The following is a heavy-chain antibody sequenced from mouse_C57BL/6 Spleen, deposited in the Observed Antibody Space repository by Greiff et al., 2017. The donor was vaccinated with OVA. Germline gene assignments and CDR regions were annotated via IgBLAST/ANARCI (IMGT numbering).Heavy chain of an antibody. CDR2: IDPETGGT. V-gene: IGHV1-15*01. J-gene: IGHJ2*01. D-gene: IGHD1-1*01. CDR3: PASGSSYVYFDY. CDR1: GYTFTDYE. Sequence: QVQLKESGAELVRPGASVTLSCKASGYTFTDYEMHWVKQTPVHGLEWIGAIDPETGGTAYNQKFKGKAILTADKSSSTAYMELRSLTSEDSAVYYCPASGSSYVYFDYWGQGTTLTVSS.